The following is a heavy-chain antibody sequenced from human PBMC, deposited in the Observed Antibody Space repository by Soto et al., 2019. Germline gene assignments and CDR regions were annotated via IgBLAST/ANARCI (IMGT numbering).Heavy chain of an antibody. CDR1: GGTFSSYA. D-gene: IGHD5-12*01. CDR2: IIPIFGTA. CDR3: ARDRVEMATITSYGFDY. V-gene: IGHV1-69*06. J-gene: IGHJ4*01. Sequence: SVKVSCKASGGTFSSYAISWVRQAPGQGLEWMGGIIPIFGTANYAQKFQGRVTITADKSTSTAYMELSSLRSEDTAVYYCARDRVEMATITSYGFDYWGHGTLVTVSS.